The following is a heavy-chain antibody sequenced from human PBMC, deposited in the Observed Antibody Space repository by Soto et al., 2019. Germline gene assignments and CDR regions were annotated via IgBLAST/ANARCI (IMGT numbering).Heavy chain of an antibody. J-gene: IGHJ6*02. Sequence: QVQLVQSGAEVKKPGSSVKVSCKASGGTFSSYTISWVRQAPGQGLEWMGRIIPILGIANYAQKFQGRVTITADKSTSTAYMELSSLRSEDTAVYYCAREGSPMVRRGDVWGQGTTVTVSS. V-gene: IGHV1-69*08. CDR1: GGTFSSYT. CDR2: IIPILGIA. CDR3: AREGSPMVRRGDV. D-gene: IGHD3-10*01.